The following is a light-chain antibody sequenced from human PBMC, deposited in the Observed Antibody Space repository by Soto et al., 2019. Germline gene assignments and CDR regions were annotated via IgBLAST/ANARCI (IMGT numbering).Light chain of an antibody. CDR1: QGIAPY. CDR3: QTYNSTPLT. CDR2: ATS. J-gene: IGKJ4*01. V-gene: IGKV1-27*01. Sequence: DVQMTQSPSSLSAFVGDRVTITCRASQGIAPYLAWFQQKPGKVPKLLIYATSPLQSGVPSRFIGSGSGTDFTLTATRLPPEGVRAYYGQTYNSTPLTFGGGNKVKIK.